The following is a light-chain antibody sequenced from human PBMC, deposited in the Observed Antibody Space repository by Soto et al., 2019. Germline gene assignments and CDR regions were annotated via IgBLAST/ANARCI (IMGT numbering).Light chain of an antibody. J-gene: IGKJ5*01. CDR1: QSVSSY. CDR2: DAS. V-gene: IGKV3-11*01. Sequence: EIVLTQSPATLSLSPGERATLSCRASQSVSSYLAWYQQKPGQTPRLLIYDASNRATGIPARFSGSGSGTDFTLTISSLQPDDFATYYCQQYNWPITFGQGTRLEIK. CDR3: QQYNWPIT.